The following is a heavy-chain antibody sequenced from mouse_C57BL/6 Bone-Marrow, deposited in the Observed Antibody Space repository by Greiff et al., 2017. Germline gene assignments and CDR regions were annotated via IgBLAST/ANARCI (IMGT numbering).Heavy chain of an antibody. J-gene: IGHJ4*01. CDR1: GFNIKNTY. CDR3: ARSHYYGSSYGYAMDY. V-gene: IGHV14-3*01. Sequence: EVQLQQSVAELVRPGASVKLSCTASGFNIKNTYMHWVKQSPEQGLEWIGRIDPANGNTKYAPKFQGKATITADTSSNTAYLQLSSLTSEDTAIYYCARSHYYGSSYGYAMDYWGQGTSVTVSS. D-gene: IGHD1-1*01. CDR2: IDPANGNT.